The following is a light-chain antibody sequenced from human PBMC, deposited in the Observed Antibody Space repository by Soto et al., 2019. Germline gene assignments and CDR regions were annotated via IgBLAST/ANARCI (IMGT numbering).Light chain of an antibody. Sequence: DIQMTQSPSSLSASVGDRVTITCQASQDISNYLNWYQQKPGKAPKLLIYDASNLETGVPSRFSGSGSGTDFTFTISSLQPEDIATYYCQESYNSPAVSFGGGTKVEIK. CDR1: QDISNY. J-gene: IGKJ4*01. CDR2: DAS. V-gene: IGKV1-33*01. CDR3: QESYNSPAVS.